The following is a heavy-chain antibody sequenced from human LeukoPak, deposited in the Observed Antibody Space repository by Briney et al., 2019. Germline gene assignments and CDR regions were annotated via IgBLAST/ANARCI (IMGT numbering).Heavy chain of an antibody. CDR3: ASCDISTGCGWFDP. CDR2: INHSGST. J-gene: IGHJ5*02. Sequence: PSETLSLTCAVYGGSFSGYYWSWIRQPPGKGLEWIGEINHSGSTNYNPSLKSRVTISVDTSKNQFSLKLSSVTAADTAVYYCASCDISTGCGWFDPWGQETLVTVSS. D-gene: IGHD3-9*01. V-gene: IGHV4-34*01. CDR1: GGSFSGYY.